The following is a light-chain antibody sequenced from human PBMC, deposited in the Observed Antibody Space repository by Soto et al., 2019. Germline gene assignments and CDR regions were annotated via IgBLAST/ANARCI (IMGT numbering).Light chain of an antibody. Sequence: QSALTQPASVSVSPGQSITISCTGTNSDVGSHNFVSWYQQYPGKAPKLLIYEASKRPSGLSNRFSGSKSGNTASLTISGLQAEDEADYYCCSLTNGATWVFGGGTKLTVL. J-gene: IGLJ3*02. CDR2: EAS. CDR1: NSDVGSHNF. V-gene: IGLV2-23*01. CDR3: CSLTNGATWV.